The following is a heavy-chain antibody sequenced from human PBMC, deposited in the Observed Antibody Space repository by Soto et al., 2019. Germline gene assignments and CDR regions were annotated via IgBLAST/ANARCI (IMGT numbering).Heavy chain of an antibody. Sequence: PSETLSLTCSVSGASINNFAYYWGWIRQPPGTGLEWIGTVYYNENTYYDPSLRSRVAISVDTAKNQFSLNLRSVTAADTAVYFCARRERYYGSPGWFDPWGQGTLVTVS. J-gene: IGHJ5*01. CDR2: VYYNENT. CDR1: GASINNFAYY. V-gene: IGHV4-39*01. D-gene: IGHD3-10*01. CDR3: ARRERYYGSPGWFDP.